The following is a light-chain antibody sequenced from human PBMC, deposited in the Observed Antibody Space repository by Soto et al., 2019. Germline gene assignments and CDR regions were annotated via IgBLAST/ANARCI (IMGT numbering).Light chain of an antibody. V-gene: IGKV3-20*01. CDR1: QRVRSN. J-gene: IGKJ1*01. CDR3: QQYGSSPTT. CDR2: GAS. Sequence: IAITQSPATLYVSPEDRDTLHSRANQRVRSNLAWWQQKPGQAPRLLIYGASSRATGIPDRFSGSGSGTDFTLTISRLEPEDFAVYFCQQYGSSPTTFGQGTKVDI.